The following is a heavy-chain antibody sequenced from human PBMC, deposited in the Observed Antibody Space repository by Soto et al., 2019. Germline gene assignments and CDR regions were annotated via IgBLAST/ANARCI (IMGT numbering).Heavy chain of an antibody. CDR2: IYYSGST. V-gene: IGHV4-59*01. D-gene: IGHD3-22*01. CDR3: ARSPYYYDSSGYPNVAPLFDY. CDR1: GGSISSYY. J-gene: IGHJ4*02. Sequence: ASETLCLTCTVSGGSISSYYWSWIRQPPGKGLEWIGYIYYSGSTNYNPSLKSRVTISVDTSKNQFSLKLSSVTAADTAVYYCARSPYYYDSSGYPNVAPLFDYWGQGTLVT.